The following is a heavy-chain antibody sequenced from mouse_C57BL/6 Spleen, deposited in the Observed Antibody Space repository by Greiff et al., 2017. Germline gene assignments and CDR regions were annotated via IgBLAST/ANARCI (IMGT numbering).Heavy chain of an antibody. V-gene: IGHV1-26*01. CDR2: INPNNGGT. D-gene: IGHD1-1*01. CDR1: GYTFTDYY. J-gene: IGHJ4*01. CDR3: ERFGSSYEDAMDY. Sequence: EVKLQQSGPELVKPGASVKISCKASGYTFTDYYMNWVKQSHGKSLEWIGDINPNNGGTSYNQKFKGKATLTVDKSSSTAYMELRSLTSEDSAVYYCERFGSSYEDAMDYWGQGTSVTVSS.